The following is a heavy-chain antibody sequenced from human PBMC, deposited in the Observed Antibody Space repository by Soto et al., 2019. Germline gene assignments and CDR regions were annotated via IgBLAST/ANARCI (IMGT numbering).Heavy chain of an antibody. CDR3: VRGGGGGLFEH. Sequence: GGSLRLSCVASGFTFRSYTMNWVRQAPGKGLEWVSAIRGFSPYTFYADSVKGRFTISRDNTESSLFLQMNSLGVDDTAVYSCVRGGGGGLFEHWGQGVLVTVSS. D-gene: IGHD2-21*01. V-gene: IGHV3-21*06. CDR2: IRGFSPYT. CDR1: GFTFRSYT. J-gene: IGHJ4*02.